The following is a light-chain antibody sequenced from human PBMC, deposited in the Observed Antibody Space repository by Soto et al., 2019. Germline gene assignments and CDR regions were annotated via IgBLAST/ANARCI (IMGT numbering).Light chain of an antibody. V-gene: IGKV3-15*01. J-gene: IGKJ5*01. CDR3: QQYGTSEII. Sequence: EVVMTQAPATRSVSPGERATLSCSASQSVSSNLDWYQQKPGQAPRPVIYRASTRATGIPARFSGSGSGTDFTLTISRLETEDFALFYCQQYGTSEIIFGQGTRLEIK. CDR2: RAS. CDR1: QSVSSN.